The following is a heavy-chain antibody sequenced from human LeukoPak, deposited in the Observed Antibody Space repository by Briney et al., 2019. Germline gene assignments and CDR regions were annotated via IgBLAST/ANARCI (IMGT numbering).Heavy chain of an antibody. V-gene: IGHV3-21*01. J-gene: IGHJ4*02. Sequence: GGSLRLSCAASGFTFSSYSMNWVRQAPGKGLEWVSFISSSSSYIYYADSVKGRFTISRDNAKKSLYLQMNSLRAEDTAVYYCARGRYDSRIFDYWGQGTLVTVSS. CDR1: GFTFSSYS. CDR3: ARGRYDSRIFDY. D-gene: IGHD3-22*01. CDR2: ISSSSSYI.